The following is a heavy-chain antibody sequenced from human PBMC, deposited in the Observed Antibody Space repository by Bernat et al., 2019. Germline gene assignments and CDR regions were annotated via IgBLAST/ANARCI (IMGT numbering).Heavy chain of an antibody. CDR1: GGSISSGGYS. CDR2: IYHSGST. Sequence: QLQLQESGSGLVKPSQTLSLTCAVSGGSISSGGYSWSWNRQPPGKGLEWIGYIYHSGSTYYNPSLKSRVTISVDRSKNQFSLNLSSVTAADTAVYYCARGAPAAIPYYYYGMDVWGQGTTVTVSS. V-gene: IGHV4-30-2*01. J-gene: IGHJ6*02. D-gene: IGHD2-2*02. CDR3: ARGAPAAIPYYYYGMDV.